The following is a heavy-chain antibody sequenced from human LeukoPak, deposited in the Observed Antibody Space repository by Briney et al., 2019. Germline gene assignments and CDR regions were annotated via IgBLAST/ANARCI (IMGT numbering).Heavy chain of an antibody. CDR3: ARDQGSYGSGSYLDQ. D-gene: IGHD3-10*01. J-gene: IGHJ5*02. CDR2: IRYDGSNK. CDR1: GFTFSSYG. Sequence: PGGSLRLSCAASGFTFSSYGMHWVRQAPGKGLEWVAFIRYDGSNKYYADSVKGRFTISRDNPKNTLYLQMNSLRAEDTAVYYCARDQGSYGSGSYLDQWGQGTLVTVSS. V-gene: IGHV3-30*02.